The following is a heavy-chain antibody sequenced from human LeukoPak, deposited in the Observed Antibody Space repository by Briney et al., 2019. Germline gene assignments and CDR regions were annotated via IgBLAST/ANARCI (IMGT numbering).Heavy chain of an antibody. D-gene: IGHD5-12*01. CDR2: IKSKADGGTA. CDR1: RLILSQAW. CDR3: ATDTGYTGYDEPFDY. J-gene: IGHJ4*02. Sequence: GGSLRLSCAASRLILSQAWVNWVRQAPGKGLEWVGRIKSKADGGTADYAAPVKGRFSISRDNSKDTVYLQMNSLKTEDTAVYYCATDTGYTGYDEPFDYWGQGTLVTVSS. V-gene: IGHV3-15*01.